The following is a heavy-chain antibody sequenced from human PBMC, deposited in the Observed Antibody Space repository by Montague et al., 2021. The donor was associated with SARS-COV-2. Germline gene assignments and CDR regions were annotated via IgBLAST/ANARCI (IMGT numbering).Heavy chain of an antibody. Sequence: SETLSLTCAVSGGSISHCYWSWIRQPPGKGLEWIGYIYSSGGTNYNPSLKSRVTLSLDAAKNHFSLRLSSVTAADTDVYSCARRTDILTGYYDYWGQGTLVTVSS. V-gene: IGHV4-59*01. CDR1: GGSISHCY. J-gene: IGHJ4*02. CDR2: IYSSGGT. CDR3: ARRTDILTGYYDY. D-gene: IGHD3-9*01.